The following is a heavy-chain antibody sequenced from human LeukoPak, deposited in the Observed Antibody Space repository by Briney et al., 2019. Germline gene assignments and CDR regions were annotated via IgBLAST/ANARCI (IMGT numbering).Heavy chain of an antibody. Sequence: KPGGSLRLSCAASGFTFSNACMSWVRQAPGKGLEWVGRIKSKTDGGATDYAAPVRGRFTISRDDSKNTLYLQMNSLKTEDTAVYYCTTYDYADRAFDYWGQGTLVTVSS. CDR1: GFTFSNAC. V-gene: IGHV3-15*01. D-gene: IGHD4-17*01. CDR3: TTYDYADRAFDY. J-gene: IGHJ4*02. CDR2: IKSKTDGGAT.